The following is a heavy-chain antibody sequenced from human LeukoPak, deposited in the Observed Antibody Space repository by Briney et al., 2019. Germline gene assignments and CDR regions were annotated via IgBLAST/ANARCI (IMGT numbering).Heavy chain of an antibody. D-gene: IGHD3-10*02. CDR1: GYTFISYG. J-gene: IGHJ5*02. Sequence: ASVKVSCKTSGYTFISYGVTWVRRAPGQGLEWMGWNTAYTSNARYALRFQGRITMTTDKSTATAYMELRSLKSDDTAVYYCARTYVRGATNWFDPWGQGTLVTVSS. CDR2: NTAYTSNA. CDR3: ARTYVRGATNWFDP. V-gene: IGHV1-18*01.